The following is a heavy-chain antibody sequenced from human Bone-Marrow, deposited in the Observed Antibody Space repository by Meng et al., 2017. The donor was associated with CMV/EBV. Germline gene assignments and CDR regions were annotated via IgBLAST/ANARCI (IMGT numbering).Heavy chain of an antibody. D-gene: IGHD2-2*01. Sequence: GGSLRLSCAASGFTFSSYSMNWVRQAPGKGLEWVSSISSSSSYIYYADSVKGRFTISRDNAKNSLYLQMNSLRAEDTAVYYCASYYCSSTSCYGMDVWGQRTTVTVSS. CDR3: ASYYCSSTSCYGMDV. V-gene: IGHV3-21*01. J-gene: IGHJ6*02. CDR2: ISSSSSYI. CDR1: GFTFSSYS.